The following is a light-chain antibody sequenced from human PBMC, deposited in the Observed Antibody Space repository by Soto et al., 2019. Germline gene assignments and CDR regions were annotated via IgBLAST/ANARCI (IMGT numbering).Light chain of an antibody. CDR3: HQATIFPPT. J-gene: IGKJ1*01. CDR2: AAA. CDR1: QDLSRW. Sequence: DVHMTQSPSSVSASVGDRVTITCRASQDLSRWLAWYQQRPGKAPKALIYAAASLQSGVPSRFRGSGAGTEYTLTIDSLQPEDFATCYCHQATIFPPTFGQGTTVVI. V-gene: IGKV1-12*01.